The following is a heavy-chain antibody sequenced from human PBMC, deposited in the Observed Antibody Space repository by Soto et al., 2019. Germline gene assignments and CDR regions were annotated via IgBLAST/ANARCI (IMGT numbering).Heavy chain of an antibody. Sequence: QVQLVQSGAEVKKPGASVKVSCKASGYTFTSYDINWVRQATGQGLEWMGWMNPNSGNTGYAQKFQGRVTMTRNTSRSTAYMEVSSLRSADTAVYYCARGQYSSSWYPRGDRNFDYWGQGTLVTVSS. CDR2: MNPNSGNT. V-gene: IGHV1-8*01. CDR3: ARGQYSSSWYPRGDRNFDY. CDR1: GYTFTSYD. J-gene: IGHJ4*02. D-gene: IGHD6-13*01.